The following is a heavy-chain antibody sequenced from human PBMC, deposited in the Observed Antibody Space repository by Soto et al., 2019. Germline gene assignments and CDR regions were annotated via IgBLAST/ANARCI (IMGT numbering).Heavy chain of an antibody. CDR2: IIPISGTT. CDR1: GGTFNNYA. CDR3: ARWGGLSCSGAVCFKKPFDY. D-gene: IGHD2-8*02. J-gene: IGHJ4*02. Sequence: QVQLVQSGAEVKRPESSMKVSCKPSGGTFNNYAINWVRQAPGQGPEWMGAIIPISGTTKYAQKFQGRVTITADKSTSTVYMDLSSLRSEDTAVYYCARWGGLSCSGAVCFKKPFDYWGQGTLVTVSS. V-gene: IGHV1-69*06.